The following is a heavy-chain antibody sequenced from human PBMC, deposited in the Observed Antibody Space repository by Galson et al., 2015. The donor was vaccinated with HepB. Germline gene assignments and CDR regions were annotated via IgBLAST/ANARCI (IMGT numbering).Heavy chain of an antibody. Sequence: LSLTCTVSGGSISSSSYYWGWIRQPPGKGLEWIGYIFYSGSTHYNPSLKSRVTISLDTSKNQFSLKLSSVTAADTAVYYCARDGVILTGYPTFDPWGQGTLVTVSS. CDR2: IFYSGST. V-gene: IGHV4-30-4*08. J-gene: IGHJ5*02. CDR3: ARDGVILTGYPTFDP. D-gene: IGHD3-9*01. CDR1: GGSISSSSYY.